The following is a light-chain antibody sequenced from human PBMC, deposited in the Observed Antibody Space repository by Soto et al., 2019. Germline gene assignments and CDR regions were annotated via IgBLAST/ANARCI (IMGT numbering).Light chain of an antibody. Sequence: EVVLTQSPATLSLSPGEKATLSCRASQDINTYLGWYQQKPGQPPRLLIYDASNRASGIPARFSGSGSGTDFTLTINSLEPEAFEIYYCQQRYNWPLTFGAGTKVDIK. CDR1: QDINTY. J-gene: IGKJ4*01. CDR3: QQRYNWPLT. CDR2: DAS. V-gene: IGKV3-11*01.